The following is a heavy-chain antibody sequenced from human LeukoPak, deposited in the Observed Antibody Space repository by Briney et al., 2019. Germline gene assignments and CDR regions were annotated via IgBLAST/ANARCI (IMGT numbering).Heavy chain of an antibody. CDR3: AREIVSAVAGNFDY. CDR1: GFTFSIYE. V-gene: IGHV3-48*03. CDR2: ISRSGSTR. Sequence: PGGSLRLSCAPSGFTFSIYEMNWVRQAPGEGLECGSYISRSGSTRTYADSVKGRFTISRDNAQNALYLEMNSLRAEDTAVYYCAREIVSAVAGNFDYWGQGTLVTVSS. J-gene: IGHJ4*02. D-gene: IGHD6-19*01.